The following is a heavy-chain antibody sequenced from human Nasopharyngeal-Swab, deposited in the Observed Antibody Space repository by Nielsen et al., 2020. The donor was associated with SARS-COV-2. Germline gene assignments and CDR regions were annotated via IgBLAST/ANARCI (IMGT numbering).Heavy chain of an antibody. D-gene: IGHD2-2*01. Sequence: SETLSLTCTVSGGSVSRGSHYWTWIRQPPGKEREWIGYIFYTGNTNYNPSLESRVTMSIDTSKNQFSLKLSSVTAADTAVYYCARDRGDLRKYHFDSWGQGPPLSFSS. V-gene: IGHV4-61*01. CDR1: GGSVSRGSHY. J-gene: IGHJ4*02. CDR2: IFYTGNT. CDR3: ARDRGDLRKYHFDS.